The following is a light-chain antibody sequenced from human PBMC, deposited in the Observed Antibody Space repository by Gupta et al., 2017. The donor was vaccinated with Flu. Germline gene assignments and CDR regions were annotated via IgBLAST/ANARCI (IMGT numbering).Light chain of an antibody. Sequence: SRSASVGDRVTSTCRASQDIGNHLAWYQQQPGKVHKLLIYTASTLTSGVPSRFSGSGSGTDFTLTIRSLQPEDVATYDCQMYKNAPPMYTFGQGTKLEIK. CDR1: QDIGNH. V-gene: IGKV1-27*01. CDR2: TAS. J-gene: IGKJ2*01. CDR3: QMYKNAPPMYT.